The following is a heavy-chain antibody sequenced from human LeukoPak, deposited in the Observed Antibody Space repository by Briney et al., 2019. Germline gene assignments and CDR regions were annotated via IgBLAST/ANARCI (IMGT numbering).Heavy chain of an antibody. D-gene: IGHD3-9*01. Sequence: SETLSLTCTVSGYSISSGYYWGWIRQPPGKGLEWIGSIYHSGSTYYNPSLKSRVTISVDTSKNQFSLKLSSVTAADTAVYYCARVFSGRLGAFDIWGQGTMVTVSS. CDR2: IYHSGST. V-gene: IGHV4-38-2*02. CDR1: GYSISSGYY. J-gene: IGHJ3*02. CDR3: ARVFSGRLGAFDI.